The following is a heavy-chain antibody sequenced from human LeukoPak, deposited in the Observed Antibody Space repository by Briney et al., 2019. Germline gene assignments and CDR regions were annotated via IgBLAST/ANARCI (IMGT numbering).Heavy chain of an antibody. Sequence: SQTLSLTCTVSGGSISSGSYYWSWIRQPAGKGLEWIGRIYTSGSTNYNPSLKSRVTISVDTSKNQFSLKLSSVTAADTAVYYCARDWYYYGSSGYRGWAFDIWGQGTMVTVSS. CDR1: GGSISSGSYY. D-gene: IGHD3-22*01. V-gene: IGHV4-61*02. CDR3: ARDWYYYGSSGYRGWAFDI. CDR2: IYTSGST. J-gene: IGHJ3*02.